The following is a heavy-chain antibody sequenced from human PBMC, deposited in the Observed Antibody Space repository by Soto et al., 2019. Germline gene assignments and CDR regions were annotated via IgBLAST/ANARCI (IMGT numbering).Heavy chain of an antibody. J-gene: IGHJ4*02. CDR1: GFTFSSYA. CDR2: ISGSGGST. D-gene: IGHD4-17*01. V-gene: IGHV3-23*01. Sequence: EVQLLEPGGGLVQPGGSLRLSCAASGFTFSSYAMSWVRQAPGKGLEWVSAISGSGGSTYYADSVKGRFTISRDNSKNTLYLQMNSLRAEDTAVYYCARHDYGDYRGGYYFDYWGQGTLVTVSS. CDR3: ARHDYGDYRGGYYFDY.